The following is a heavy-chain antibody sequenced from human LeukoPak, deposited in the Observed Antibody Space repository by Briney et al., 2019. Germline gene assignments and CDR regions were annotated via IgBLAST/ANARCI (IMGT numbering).Heavy chain of an antibody. CDR1: GDSVSSNSAA. V-gene: IGHV6-1*01. CDR3: AKLGNSST. D-gene: IGHD6-19*01. Sequence: SQTLSLTCAISGDSVSSNSAAWSWIRQSPSRGLEWLGRTYYRSKWFNDYAVSVKSRIIINPDTSKNQFSLQLNSVTPEDTAIYYCAKLGNSSTWGQGTLVTVSS. J-gene: IGHJ5*02. CDR2: TYYRSKWFN.